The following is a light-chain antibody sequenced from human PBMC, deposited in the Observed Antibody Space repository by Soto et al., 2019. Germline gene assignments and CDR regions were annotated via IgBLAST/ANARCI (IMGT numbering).Light chain of an antibody. V-gene: IGLV2-11*01. CDR2: DVI. CDR1: SSDVGGYNY. Sequence: QSVLTQPRSVSGSPGQSVTISCTGTSSDVGGYNYVSWYQQHPGKAPELMVYDVIKRPSGVPDRFSGSKSGNTAFLTLSGLQAGDEADYYCCSYVGTYTWVFGGGTQLTVL. J-gene: IGLJ3*02. CDR3: CSYVGTYTWV.